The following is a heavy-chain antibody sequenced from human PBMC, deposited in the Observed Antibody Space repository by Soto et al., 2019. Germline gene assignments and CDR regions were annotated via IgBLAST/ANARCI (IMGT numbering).Heavy chain of an antibody. Sequence: QITLKESGPTLVKPTQTLTLTCTFSGFSLTTDRVGVGWIRQPPGEALEWLAVIYWDDSKTYRPSLESRLHITKGPSTTQMARTMTSMDPLDTATYYCAHAYGGRSLYWGQGTLVTVSS. V-gene: IGHV2-5*02. J-gene: IGHJ4*02. CDR2: IYWDDSK. D-gene: IGHD1-26*01. CDR1: GFSLTTDRVG. CDR3: AHAYGGRSLY.